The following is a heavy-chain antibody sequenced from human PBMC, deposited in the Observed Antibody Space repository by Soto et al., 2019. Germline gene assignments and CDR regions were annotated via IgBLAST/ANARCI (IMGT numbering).Heavy chain of an antibody. D-gene: IGHD2-15*01. CDR3: AKGGPLGYCSGGSCYDYFDY. Sequence: PGGSLRLSCAASGFTFSSYAMSWVRQAPGKGLEWVSAISGSGGSTYYADSVKGRFTISRDNSKNTLYLQMNSLRAEDTAVYYCAKGGPLGYCSGGSCYDYFDYWGQGTLVTVSS. CDR1: GFTFSSYA. J-gene: IGHJ4*02. CDR2: ISGSGGST. V-gene: IGHV3-23*01.